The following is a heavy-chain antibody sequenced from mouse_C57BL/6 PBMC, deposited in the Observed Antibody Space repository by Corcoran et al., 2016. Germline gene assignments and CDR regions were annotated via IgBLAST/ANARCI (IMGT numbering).Heavy chain of an antibody. V-gene: IGHV1-26*01. J-gene: IGHJ4*01. D-gene: IGHD2-1*01. CDR1: GYTFTDYY. CDR2: INPNNGGT. Sequence: EFQLQESGPELVKPGASGRISCKASGYTFTDYYMNWVKQSHGKSLEWIGDINPNNGGTSYNQKFKGKATLTVDKSSSTAYMELRSLTSEDSAVYYCASLYGNYAMDYWGQGTSVTVSS. CDR3: ASLYGNYAMDY.